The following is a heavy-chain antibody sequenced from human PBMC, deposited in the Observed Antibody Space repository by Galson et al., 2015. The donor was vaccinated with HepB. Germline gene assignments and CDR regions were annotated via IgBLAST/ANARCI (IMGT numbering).Heavy chain of an antibody. CDR2: INHSGST. Sequence: TLSLTCAVYGGSFSGYYWSWIRQPPGKGLEWIGEINHSGSTNYNPSLKSRVTISVDTSKNQFSLKLSSVTAADTAVYYCASRETLLWTSYALDIWGQETMVTVSS. CDR1: GGSFSGYY. V-gene: IGHV4-34*01. CDR3: ASRETLLWTSYALDI. D-gene: IGHD3/OR15-3a*01. J-gene: IGHJ3*02.